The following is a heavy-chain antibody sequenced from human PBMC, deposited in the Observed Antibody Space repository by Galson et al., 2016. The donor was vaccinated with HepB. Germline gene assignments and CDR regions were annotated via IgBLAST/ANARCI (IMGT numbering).Heavy chain of an antibody. CDR3: ASLGYCGGGTCSSTSFS. CDR2: VYYSGYT. D-gene: IGHD2-15*01. CDR1: GDSVTSGNYY. Sequence: SETLSLTCTVSGDSVTSGNYYRSWIRQPPGKGLEWIGYVYYSGYTNYNPALKSRVTVSADTSKNQYSLTLSPVTATDTAVYFCASLGYCGGGTCSSTSFSWGQGTLVTVSS. J-gene: IGHJ5*02. V-gene: IGHV4-61*01.